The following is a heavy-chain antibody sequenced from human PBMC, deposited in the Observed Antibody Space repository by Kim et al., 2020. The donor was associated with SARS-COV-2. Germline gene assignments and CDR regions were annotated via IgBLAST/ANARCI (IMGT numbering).Heavy chain of an antibody. CDR2: ISSSGSTI. Sequence: GGSLRLSCAASGFTFSSYEMNWVRQAPGKGLEWVSYISSSGSTIYYADSVKGRFTISRDNAKNSLYLQMNSLRAEDTAVYYCAREGMRSTGFDYWGQGTLVTVSS. CDR1: GFTFSSYE. V-gene: IGHV3-48*03. CDR3: AREGMRSTGFDY. J-gene: IGHJ4*02.